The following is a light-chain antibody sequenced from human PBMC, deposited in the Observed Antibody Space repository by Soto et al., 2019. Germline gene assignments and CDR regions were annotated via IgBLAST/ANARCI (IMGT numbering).Light chain of an antibody. CDR2: TAS. CDR3: LQDFSYPRT. V-gene: IGKV1-39*01. J-gene: IGKJ1*01. CDR1: QSIRSY. Sequence: DVHMTQSPSSLSASVGYRFTITCRASQSIRSYLNWYQQKPGKAPNLLIYTASSLESGVPSRFSGSGSGTDFTLTNSSLQPEDSETYYCLQDFSYPRTFGQGTKVDIK.